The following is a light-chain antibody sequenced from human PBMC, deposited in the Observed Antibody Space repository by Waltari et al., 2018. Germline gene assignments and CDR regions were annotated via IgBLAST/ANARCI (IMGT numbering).Light chain of an antibody. CDR1: SSDVGGYNY. CDR3: SSYAGSNNFV. J-gene: IGLJ1*01. CDR2: EVT. Sequence: QSALTQPPSASGSPGQSVTISCTGTSSDVGGYNYVSWYQQHPGKAPKLMIYEVTKRPSGVPDRFSGSKSGNPASLTVSGLQAEDEAEYFCSSYAGSNNFVFGSGTDVTVL. V-gene: IGLV2-8*01.